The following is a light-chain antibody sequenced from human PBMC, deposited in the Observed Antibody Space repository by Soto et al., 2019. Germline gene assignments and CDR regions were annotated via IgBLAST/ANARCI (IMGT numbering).Light chain of an antibody. J-gene: IGKJ2*01. CDR3: QQYNNWPPFT. Sequence: EIVMTQSPATLSVSPGERATLSCGASQSVGSNLAWYQQKTGQAPRLLIYGASTRAIGIPARFSGSGSGREFTPPFSSLQSEDCTVYYCQQYNNWPPFTFGQGTKLEMK. CDR1: QSVGSN. CDR2: GAS. V-gene: IGKV3-15*01.